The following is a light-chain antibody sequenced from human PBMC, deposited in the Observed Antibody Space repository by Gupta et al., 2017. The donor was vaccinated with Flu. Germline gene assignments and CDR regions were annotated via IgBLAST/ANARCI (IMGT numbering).Light chain of an antibody. CDR3: QVWHRNSDDLRV. CDR2: DDS. J-gene: IGLJ3*02. CDR1: NLGTKS. Sequence: SYVLTQPPSVSVAPGQTAKITCGGDNLGTKSVHWYQQKPGQAPVLVVYDDSDRPSGIPKRFCGFNSGNTATLTISKVEAGDEDEYYCQVWHRNSDDLRVFGGGTKLTVL. V-gene: IGLV3-21*02.